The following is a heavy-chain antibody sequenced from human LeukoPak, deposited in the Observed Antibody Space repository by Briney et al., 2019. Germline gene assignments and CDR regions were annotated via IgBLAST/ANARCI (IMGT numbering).Heavy chain of an antibody. CDR1: GFTFSSFF. D-gene: IGHD3-10*01. J-gene: IGHJ3*02. CDR2: ISSSSSYI. CDR3: AGDQVLWFGESYAFDI. V-gene: IGHV3-21*01. Sequence: KPGGSLRLSCAASGFTFSSFFMTWVRQAPGKGLEWVSSISSSSSYIYYADSVKGRFTISRDNAKNSLYLQMNSLRAEDTAVYYCAGDQVLWFGESYAFDIWGQGTMVTVSS.